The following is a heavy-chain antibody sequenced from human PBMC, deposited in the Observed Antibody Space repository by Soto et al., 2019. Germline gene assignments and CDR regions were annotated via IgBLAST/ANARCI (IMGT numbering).Heavy chain of an antibody. CDR1: GASISSYY. D-gene: IGHD4-17*01. CDR3: ARAHYGDYGYGMDV. CDR2: IYYSGST. J-gene: IGHJ6*02. Sequence: SETLSLTCTVSGASISSYYWSWIRQPPGKGLEWIGYIYYSGSTYYNPSLKSRVTISVDTSKNQFSLKLSSVTAADTAVYYCARAHYGDYGYGMDVWGQGTTVTVSS. V-gene: IGHV4-59*08.